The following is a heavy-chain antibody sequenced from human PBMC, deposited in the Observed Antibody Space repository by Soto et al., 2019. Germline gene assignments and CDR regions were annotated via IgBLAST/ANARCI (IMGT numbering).Heavy chain of an antibody. Sequence: GGSLRLSCAASGFTFSSYGMHWVRQAPGKGLEWVAVISYDGSNKYYADSVKGRFTISRDNSKNTLYLQMNSLRAEDTAVYYCAKDLTDYDFWSGYQSTPCDYWGQGTLVTVSS. CDR2: ISYDGSNK. V-gene: IGHV3-30*18. CDR1: GFTFSSYG. D-gene: IGHD3-3*01. CDR3: AKDLTDYDFWSGYQSTPCDY. J-gene: IGHJ4*02.